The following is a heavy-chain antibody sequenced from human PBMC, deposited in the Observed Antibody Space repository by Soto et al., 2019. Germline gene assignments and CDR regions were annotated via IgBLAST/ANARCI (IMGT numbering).Heavy chain of an antibody. V-gene: IGHV3-74*01. Sequence: PGGSLRLSCAVSGVTFANHGMHWVRQAPGKGLEWVSRMNSDGSTTDYADSVKGRFTVSRDNAKNTLYLQMNSLRAEDTAVYYCATAEVDYWGPGTLVTGSS. CDR2: MNSDGSTT. CDR3: ATAEVDY. CDR1: GVTFANHG. J-gene: IGHJ4*02.